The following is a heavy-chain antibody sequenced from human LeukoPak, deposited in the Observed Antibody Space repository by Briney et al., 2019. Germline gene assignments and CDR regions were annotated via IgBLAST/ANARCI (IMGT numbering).Heavy chain of an antibody. Sequence: GGSLRLSCAASGFTFSSYAMHWVRQAPGKGLEWVAFISYVGSNKYYADSVKGRFTISRDNSKNTLYLQMNSLRAEDTAVYYCARDRSSSWLWTYYYYGMDVWGQGTTVTVSS. CDR3: ARDRSSSWLWTYYYYGMDV. D-gene: IGHD6-13*01. V-gene: IGHV3-30-3*01. J-gene: IGHJ6*02. CDR1: GFTFSSYA. CDR2: ISYVGSNK.